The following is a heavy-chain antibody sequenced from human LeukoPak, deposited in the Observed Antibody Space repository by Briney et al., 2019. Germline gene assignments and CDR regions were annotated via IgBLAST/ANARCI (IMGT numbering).Heavy chain of an antibody. CDR2: ISAYNVST. CDR3: ARDRDYGDSDAFDI. J-gene: IGHJ3*02. D-gene: IGHD4-17*01. V-gene: IGHV1-18*01. CDR1: VYTFTSYG. Sequence: ASVKVSCKASVYTFTSYGISGVRQAPGQGLDWMEWISAYNVSTNYAQKLQGRVTMPTDTSTSTAYMELRSLRSDDTAVYYCARDRDYGDSDAFDIWGQGTMVTVSS.